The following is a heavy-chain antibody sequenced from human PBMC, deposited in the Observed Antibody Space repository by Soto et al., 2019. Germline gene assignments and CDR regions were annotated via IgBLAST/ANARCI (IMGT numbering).Heavy chain of an antibody. CDR1: GFIFSNYA. J-gene: IGHJ5*02. D-gene: IGHD3-22*01. V-gene: IGHV3-23*01. Sequence: GSLRLSCAASGFIFSNYAMSWVRQAPGKGLGWVSAISGSGGSTYYADSVKGRFTISRDNSKNTLFLQMNSLRAEDTAVYYCAITSRDYYDSSGYPWGQGTQVTVSS. CDR3: AITSRDYYDSSGYP. CDR2: ISGSGGST.